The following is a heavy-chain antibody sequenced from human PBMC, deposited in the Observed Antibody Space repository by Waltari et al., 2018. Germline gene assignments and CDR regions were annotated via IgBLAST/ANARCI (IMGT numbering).Heavy chain of an antibody. V-gene: IGHV1-8*01. CDR2: MNPNSENR. CDR3: ARDASYPHWFYDL. Sequence: QEQLVQSGAEVREPGASVKVSCMASGYAFNTYDINWVRQAPGRRLEWMGWMNPNSENRGYAQQCQGRLIMTSNSAIGTAYMELTSLTSDDTAVYYCARDASYPHWFYDLWGRGTLVTVSS. J-gene: IGHJ2*01. CDR1: GYAFNTYD.